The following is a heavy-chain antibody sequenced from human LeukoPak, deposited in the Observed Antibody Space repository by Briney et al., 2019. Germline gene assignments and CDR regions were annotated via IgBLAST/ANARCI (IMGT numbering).Heavy chain of an antibody. CDR1: GSSLTSYW. D-gene: IGHD5-24*01. CDR2: IYPADAEI. V-gene: IGHV5-51*01. Sequence: GESLKISCKGSGSSLTSYWIGWVRQMPGKGLEWMGIIYPADAEIRYSPSFQGQVTISADRSTSTANLQWSSLKASDSAMYYCARYNRDGYDAMGAHDFWGQGTLVTVSS. CDR3: ARYNRDGYDAMGAHDF. J-gene: IGHJ4*02.